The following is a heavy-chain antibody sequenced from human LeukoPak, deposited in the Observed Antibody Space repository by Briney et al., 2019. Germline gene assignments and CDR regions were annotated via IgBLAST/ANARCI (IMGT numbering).Heavy chain of an antibody. Sequence: SQTLSLTCTVSGDSISIDDYYWSWIRQPAGKGLEWIVCFSASGNSNYNPSLKSRLTISVDRSKNQLSLKLTSVTAADTAVYYRARVTGYIVEDYFDYWGQGTLVTVSS. CDR2: FSASGNS. V-gene: IGHV4-61*02. CDR3: ARVTGYIVEDYFDY. CDR1: GDSISIDDYY. D-gene: IGHD3-22*01. J-gene: IGHJ4*02.